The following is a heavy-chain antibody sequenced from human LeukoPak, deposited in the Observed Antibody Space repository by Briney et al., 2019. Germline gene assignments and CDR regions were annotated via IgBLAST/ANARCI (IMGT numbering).Heavy chain of an antibody. CDR3: ARSAEDSYDAFDI. D-gene: IGHD5-24*01. CDR1: GFTFSSYG. V-gene: IGHV3-23*01. CDR2: ISGSGGST. J-gene: IGHJ3*02. Sequence: GGSLRLSCAASGFTFSSYGMSWVRQAPGKGLEWVSAISGSGGSTYYADSVKGRFTISRDNSKNTLYLQMNSLRAEDTAVYYCARSAEDSYDAFDIWGQGTMVTVSS.